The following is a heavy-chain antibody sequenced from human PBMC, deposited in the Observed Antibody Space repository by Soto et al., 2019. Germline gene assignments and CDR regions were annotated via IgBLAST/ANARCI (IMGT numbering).Heavy chain of an antibody. D-gene: IGHD6-19*01. J-gene: IGHJ4*02. CDR1: GIEFSNYA. CDR2: SSASGRSR. Sequence: EVQLLESEGSLVQPGGSLRLSCVAAGIEFSNYAMSWVRQAPGKGLEWVSISSASGRSRYHADSVKGRFTMSRDNSKNTPYLHMTNLSAEDTAVYYCAKDGNWLDVYFDVWGQGTPVTVAS. CDR3: AKDGNWLDVYFDV. V-gene: IGHV3-23*01.